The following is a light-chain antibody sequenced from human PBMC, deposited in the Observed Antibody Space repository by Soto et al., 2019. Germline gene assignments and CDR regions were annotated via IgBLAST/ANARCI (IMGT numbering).Light chain of an antibody. CDR2: DAS. CDR3: QQRNNWPT. CDR1: QSVTSN. J-gene: IGKJ3*01. V-gene: IGKV3-11*01. Sequence: EIVLTQSPATLSLSPGERATLSCRASQSVTSNLAWYQQKPGQAPRLLIYDASNRATCIPARFSGSGSGTDFTLTISRLEPEDFAVYYCQQRNNWPTFVPGTKVDIK.